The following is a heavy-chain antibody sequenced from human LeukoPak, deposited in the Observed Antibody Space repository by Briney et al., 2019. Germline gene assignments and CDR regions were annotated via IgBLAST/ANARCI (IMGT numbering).Heavy chain of an antibody. Sequence: SSETLSLTCTVSGGSISSGDYYWSWIRQPPGKGLEWIGYIYYSGSTYYNPSLKSRVTISVDTSKNQFSLKLGSVTAADTAVYYCAGQYDYSQNSWFDPWGQGTLVTVSS. V-gene: IGHV4-30-4*01. CDR3: AGQYDYSQNSWFDP. CDR2: IYYSGST. J-gene: IGHJ5*02. D-gene: IGHD4-11*01. CDR1: GGSISSGDYY.